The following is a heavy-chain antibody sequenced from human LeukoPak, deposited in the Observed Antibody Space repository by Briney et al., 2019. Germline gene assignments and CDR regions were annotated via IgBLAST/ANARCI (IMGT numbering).Heavy chain of an antibody. CDR3: AKGTLIVVVTAIQFDY. J-gene: IGHJ4*02. V-gene: IGHV3-23*01. D-gene: IGHD2-21*02. CDR1: GFTFSSYS. CDR2: ISGSGGST. Sequence: GGSLRLSCAASGFTFSSYSMSWVRQAPGKGLEWVSAISGSGGSTYYADSVKGRFTISRDNSKNTLYLQMNSLRAEDTAVYYCAKGTLIVVVTAIQFDYWGQGTLVTVSS.